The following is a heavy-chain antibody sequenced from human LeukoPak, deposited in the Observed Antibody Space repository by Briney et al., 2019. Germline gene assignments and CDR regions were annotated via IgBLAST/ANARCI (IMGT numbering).Heavy chain of an antibody. J-gene: IGHJ2*01. CDR2: MNPNSGNT. D-gene: IGHD6-19*01. V-gene: IGHV1-8*01. CDR1: GYTFTRYD. Sequence: ASVKVSCKASGYTFTRYDINWERQATGQGLEWMGWMNPNSGNTGYAQKFQGRVTMTRNTSISTAYMELSSLRSEDTAVYYCARGPVTWYSSGWYSDWYFDLWGRGTLVTVSS. CDR3: ARGPVTWYSSGWYSDWYFDL.